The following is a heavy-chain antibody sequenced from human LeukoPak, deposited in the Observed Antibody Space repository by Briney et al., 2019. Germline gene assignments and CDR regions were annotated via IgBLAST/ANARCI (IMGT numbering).Heavy chain of an antibody. J-gene: IGHJ4*02. Sequence: PGRSLRLSCAASGFTFSSYSMNWVRQAPGKGLEWVSSISSSSSYIFYADSVKGRFTISRDNAKNSLFLQMISLRAEDTAVYYCASGITIRDLDYWGQGTLVTVSS. D-gene: IGHD3-10*01. CDR3: ASGITIRDLDY. V-gene: IGHV3-21*01. CDR2: ISSSSSYI. CDR1: GFTFSSYS.